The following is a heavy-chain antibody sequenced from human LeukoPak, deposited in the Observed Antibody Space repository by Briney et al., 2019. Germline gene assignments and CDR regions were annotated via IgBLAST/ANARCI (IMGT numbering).Heavy chain of an antibody. Sequence: GGSLRLSCAASGFSFSDHYMDWVRQAPGKGLEWVGRTRNKAHSYTTEYAASVKGRFTISRDDSKNSLYLQMNSLKTEDTAVYYCARDQYCSGGTCPYGMDVWGQGTTVTVSS. J-gene: IGHJ6*02. CDR2: TRNKAHSYTT. V-gene: IGHV3-72*01. D-gene: IGHD2-15*01. CDR1: GFSFSDHY. CDR3: ARDQYCSGGTCPYGMDV.